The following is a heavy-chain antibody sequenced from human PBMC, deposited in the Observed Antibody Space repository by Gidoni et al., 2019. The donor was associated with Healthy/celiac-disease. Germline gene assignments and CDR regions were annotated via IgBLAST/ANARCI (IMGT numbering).Heavy chain of an antibody. J-gene: IGHJ4*02. Sequence: QVQLQQWGAGLLTPSETLSLTCAVYGGSFSGYYWSWIRQPPGKGLEWIGEINHSGSTNYNPSLKSRVTISVDTSKNQFSLKLSSVTAADTAVYYCARGPLPFGGVIGAGLDYWGQGTLVTVSS. CDR2: INHSGST. CDR1: GGSFSGYY. CDR3: ARGPLPFGGVIGAGLDY. D-gene: IGHD3-16*02. V-gene: IGHV4-34*01.